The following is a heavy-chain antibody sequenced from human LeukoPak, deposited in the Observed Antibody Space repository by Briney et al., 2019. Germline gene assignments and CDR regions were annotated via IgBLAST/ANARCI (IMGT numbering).Heavy chain of an antibody. CDR2: INHTGGT. D-gene: IGHD4/OR15-4a*01. Sequence: SETLSLTCTVSGGSISSSSYYWSWIRQPPGKGLEWIGEINHTGGTNYNPSLKSRVTISEDTSKNQFSLKLSSVTAADTAVYYCARKVPYYMDVWGKGTTVTVSS. CDR3: ARKVPYYMDV. J-gene: IGHJ6*03. V-gene: IGHV4-39*07. CDR1: GGSISSSSYY.